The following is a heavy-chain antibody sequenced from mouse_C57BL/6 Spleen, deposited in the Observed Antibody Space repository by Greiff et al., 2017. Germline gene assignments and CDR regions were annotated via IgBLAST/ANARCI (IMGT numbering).Heavy chain of an antibody. CDR1: GYTFPSYW. J-gene: IGHJ2*01. Sequence: QVQLQQPGAELVMPGASVKLSCKASGYTFPSYWMHWVKQRPGQGLEWIGEIDPSDSYTNYNQKFKGKSTLTVDKSSSTAYMQLSSLPSDDSAVYYCARYVYYGSCSLHYWGQGTTLTVSS. CDR3: ARYVYYGSCSLHY. CDR2: IDPSDSYT. D-gene: IGHD1-1*01. V-gene: IGHV1-69*01.